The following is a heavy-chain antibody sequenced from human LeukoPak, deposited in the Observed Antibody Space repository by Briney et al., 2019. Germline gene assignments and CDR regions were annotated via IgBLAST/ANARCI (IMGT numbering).Heavy chain of an antibody. D-gene: IGHD1-26*01. Sequence: ASVKVSCQVSGYTLTELSMHWVRQAPGKGLEWVGGFDPEDGETIYAQKFQGRVTMTEDTSTDTAYMELSSLRSEDTAVYYCATDLGATTYAFDIWGQGTMVTVSS. CDR3: ATDLGATTYAFDI. CDR2: FDPEDGET. CDR1: GYTLTELS. J-gene: IGHJ3*02. V-gene: IGHV1-24*01.